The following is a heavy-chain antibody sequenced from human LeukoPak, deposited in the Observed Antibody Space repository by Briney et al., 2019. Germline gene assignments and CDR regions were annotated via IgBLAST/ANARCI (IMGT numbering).Heavy chain of an antibody. CDR3: ARGHSSGYYVSTLFDY. J-gene: IGHJ4*02. CDR2: IYYSGST. D-gene: IGHD3-22*01. CDR1: GGSISSGGYS. V-gene: IGHV4-30-4*07. Sequence: PSETLSLTCAVSGGSISSGGYSWSWIRQPPGKGLEWIGYIYYSGSTYYNPSLKSRVTISVYASKNQFSLKLSSVTAADTAVYYCARGHSSGYYVSTLFDYWGQGTLVTVSS.